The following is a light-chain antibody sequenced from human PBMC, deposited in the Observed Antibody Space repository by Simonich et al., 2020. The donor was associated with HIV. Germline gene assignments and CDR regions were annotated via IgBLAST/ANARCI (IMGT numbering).Light chain of an antibody. CDR2: DVR. V-gene: IGLV2-14*01. J-gene: IGLJ2*01. CDR1: SSDVGGYNY. Sequence: QSALTQPASVSGSPGQSITLSCTGTSSDVGGYNYVSWYQQHPGKAPKLIIYDVRKRPSGVSNRFSGSKSGNTASLTISGLQAEDEADYYCSSYTSSSTLVFGGGTKLTVL. CDR3: SSYTSSSTLV.